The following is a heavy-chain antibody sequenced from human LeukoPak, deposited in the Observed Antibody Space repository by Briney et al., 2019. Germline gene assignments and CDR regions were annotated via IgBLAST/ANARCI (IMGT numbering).Heavy chain of an antibody. D-gene: IGHD1-14*01. CDR1: GGSISRSGYY. CDR2: TYYSGST. J-gene: IGHJ4*02. V-gene: IGHV4-39*01. CDR3: ARLPNLYYFDY. Sequence: PSETLSLTCTVFGGSISRSGYYWSWIRQHPGKGLEWIGYTYYSGSTYYNPSLKSRVTISVDTSKNQFSLKLSSVTAADTAVFYCARLPNLYYFDYWGQGALVTVSS.